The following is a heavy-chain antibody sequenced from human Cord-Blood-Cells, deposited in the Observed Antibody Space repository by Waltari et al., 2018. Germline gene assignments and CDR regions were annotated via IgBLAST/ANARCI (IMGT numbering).Heavy chain of an antibody. CDR1: GFTVSSNY. J-gene: IGHJ3*02. CDR2: IYGGGST. CDR3: ARDQSDAFDI. Sequence: EVQLVESGGGLVQPGGSLRLSCAASGFTVSSNYMSWVRQAPGKGLDWVLVIYGGGSTYYADSVKGRYTISRHNSKNTLYHQRNSLRAEDTAVYYCARDQSDAFDIWGQGTMVTVSS. V-gene: IGHV3-53*04.